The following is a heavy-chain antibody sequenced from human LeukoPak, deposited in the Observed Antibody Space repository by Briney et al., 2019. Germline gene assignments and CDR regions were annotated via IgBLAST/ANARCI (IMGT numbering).Heavy chain of an antibody. V-gene: IGHV3-23*01. CDR2: VSGGSGTT. CDR1: GFTFSSYA. D-gene: IGHD6-19*01. J-gene: IGHJ4*02. CDR3: AKDGRSAVGEGGGGVDYFDY. Sequence: GGSLRLSCAASGFTFSSYAMSWVRQAPGKGLDWVSAVSGGSGTTNYADSVKGRFTISRDNSKNTVDLQMNSLRAEDTALYYCAKDGRSAVGEGGGGVDYFDYWGQGTLVTVSS.